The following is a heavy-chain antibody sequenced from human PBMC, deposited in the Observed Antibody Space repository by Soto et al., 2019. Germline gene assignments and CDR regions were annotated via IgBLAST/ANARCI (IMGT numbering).Heavy chain of an antibody. J-gene: IGHJ4*02. Sequence: SETLSLTCAVYGGSFSGYYWSWIRQPPGKGLEWIGEINHSGSTNYNPSLKSRVTISVDTSKNQFSLKLSSVTAADTAVYYCARVRGYSYGYDPRFSFDYWGQGTLVTVSS. CDR1: GGSFSGYY. CDR2: INHSGST. CDR3: ARVRGYSYGYDPRFSFDY. D-gene: IGHD5-18*01. V-gene: IGHV4-34*01.